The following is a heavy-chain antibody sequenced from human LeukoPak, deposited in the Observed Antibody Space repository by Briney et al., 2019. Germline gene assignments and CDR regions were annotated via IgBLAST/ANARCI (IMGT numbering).Heavy chain of an antibody. CDR3: ARAKRQGFIPYFDY. CDR2: INPNSGGT. V-gene: IGHV1-2*02. D-gene: IGHD2-21*01. Sequence: SVKVSCKASGYTFTGYYMHWVRQAPGQGLEWMGWINPNSGGTNYAQKFQGRVTMTRDTPISTAYMELSRLRSDDTAVYYCARAKRQGFIPYFDYWGQGTLVTVSS. J-gene: IGHJ4*02. CDR1: GYTFTGYY.